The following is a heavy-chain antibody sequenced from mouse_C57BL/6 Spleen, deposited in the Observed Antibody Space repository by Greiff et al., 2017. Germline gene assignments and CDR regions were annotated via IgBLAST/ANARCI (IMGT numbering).Heavy chain of an antibody. D-gene: IGHD4-1*01. V-gene: IGHV1-82*01. CDR2: IYPGDGDT. Sequence: QVQLQQSGPELVKPGASVKISCKASGYAFSSSWMNWVKQRPGKGLAWIGGIYPGDGDTNYNGKFKGKATLTADKSSSTAYMQLSSLTSEDSAVYFCAGTGTRFAYWGQGTLVTVSA. J-gene: IGHJ3*01. CDR1: GYAFSSSW. CDR3: AGTGTRFAY.